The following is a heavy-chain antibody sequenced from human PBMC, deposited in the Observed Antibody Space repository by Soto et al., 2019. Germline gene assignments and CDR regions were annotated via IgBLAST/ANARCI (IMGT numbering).Heavy chain of an antibody. J-gene: IGHJ5*02. D-gene: IGHD3-3*01. V-gene: IGHV3-23*01. CDR2: ISGSGGST. Sequence: GGSLRLPCAASGFTFSSHAMSWVRQAPGKGLEWVSAISGSGGSTYYADSVKGRFTISRDNSKNTLYLQMNSLRAEDTAVYYCAKARDPYYDFWSGYTHLEGVSWFDPWGQGTLVTVSS. CDR3: AKARDPYYDFWSGYTHLEGVSWFDP. CDR1: GFTFSSHA.